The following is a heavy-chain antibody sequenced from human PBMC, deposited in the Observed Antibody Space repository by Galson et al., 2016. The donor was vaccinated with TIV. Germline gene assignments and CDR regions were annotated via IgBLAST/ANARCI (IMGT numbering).Heavy chain of an antibody. V-gene: IGHV1-24*01. J-gene: IGHJ6*02. CDR2: LDPEEAET. Sequence: SVKVSCKVSGYTLNALSIHWVRQAPGKGLEWMGGLDPEEAETFYAHMFQGRVTMTEDTSTDTAYMELINLRSEDTAVYYCVTADTSKPFYYYYYGMDVWGQGTTVTVSS. D-gene: IGHD2-2*01. CDR1: GYTLNALS. CDR3: VTADTSKPFYYYYYGMDV.